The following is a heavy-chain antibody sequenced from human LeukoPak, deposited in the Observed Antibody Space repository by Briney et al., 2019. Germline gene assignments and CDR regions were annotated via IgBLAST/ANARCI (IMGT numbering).Heavy chain of an antibody. CDR2: FYYSGST. Sequence: SETLSLTCTLSGGSISSNTYYWGWVRQPPGKGLERIGSFYYSGSTYYNPSLKSRVTISVDSSENQFSLKLSSVTAADTAVYYCARLNYYGSGSYYKRGCFDPWGQGTLVTVSS. CDR1: GGSISSNTYY. D-gene: IGHD3-10*01. CDR3: ARLNYYGSGSYYKRGCFDP. V-gene: IGHV4-39*01. J-gene: IGHJ5*02.